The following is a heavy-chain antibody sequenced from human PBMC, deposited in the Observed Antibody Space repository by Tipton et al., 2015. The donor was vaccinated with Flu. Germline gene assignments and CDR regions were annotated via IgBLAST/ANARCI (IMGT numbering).Heavy chain of an antibody. CDR2: IYYSGST. CDR1: GGSIGSGGDY. J-gene: IGHJ6*02. CDR3: ARDQGFGGGLTYDYYAMDV. Sequence: TLSLTCTVSGGSIGSGGDYWSWIRQHPGKGLEWIGPIYYSGSTYYNPSLESRLSISVDTSKNQFSLKLISMTAADAAVYYCARDQGFGGGLTYDYYAMDVWGQGTTVTVSS. V-gene: IGHV4-31*03. D-gene: IGHD3-10*01.